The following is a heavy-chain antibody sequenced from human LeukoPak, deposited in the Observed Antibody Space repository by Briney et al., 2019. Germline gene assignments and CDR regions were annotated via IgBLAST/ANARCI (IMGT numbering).Heavy chain of an antibody. CDR1: GFTFSSYS. CDR3: ARGSGYWYYYGSGRYCGMDV. J-gene: IGHJ6*02. Sequence: GGSLRLSCAASGFTFSSYSMNWVRQAPGKGLEWVSYISSSSSTIYYADSVKGRFTISRDNAKNSLYLQMNSLRDEDTDVYYCARGSGYWYYYGSGRYCGMDVWGQGTTVTVSS. V-gene: IGHV3-48*02. D-gene: IGHD3-10*01. CDR2: ISSSSSTI.